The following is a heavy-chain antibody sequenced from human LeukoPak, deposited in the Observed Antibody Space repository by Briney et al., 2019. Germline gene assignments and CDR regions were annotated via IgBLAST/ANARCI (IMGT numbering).Heavy chain of an antibody. V-gene: IGHV2-70*12. CDR1: GFSLTTSGMC. J-gene: IGHJ3*01. CDR3: ARLGAAGTDAFDL. Sequence: ESGPTLVKPTQTLTLTCTFSGFSLTTSGMCVSWIRQPSGKALEWLALIDWDDDKYYTTSLKTRLTISKDTSINQVVLTMTNMDPVDTATYYCARLGAAGTDAFDLWGPGTMVTVSS. CDR2: IDWDDDK. D-gene: IGHD6-13*01.